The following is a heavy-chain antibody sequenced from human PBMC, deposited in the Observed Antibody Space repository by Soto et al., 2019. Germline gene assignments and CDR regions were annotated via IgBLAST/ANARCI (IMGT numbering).Heavy chain of an antibody. D-gene: IGHD3-3*01. CDR2: IYYSGST. J-gene: IGHJ4*02. V-gene: IGHV4-31*03. Sequence: SETLSLTCTVSGGSISSGGYYWSWIRQHPGKGLEWIGYIYYSGSTYYNPSLKSRVTISVDTSKNQFSLKLSSVTAADTAVYYCARARAEWLSDNVIIDYWGQGTLVTVSS. CDR3: ARARAEWLSDNVIIDY. CDR1: GGSISSGGYY.